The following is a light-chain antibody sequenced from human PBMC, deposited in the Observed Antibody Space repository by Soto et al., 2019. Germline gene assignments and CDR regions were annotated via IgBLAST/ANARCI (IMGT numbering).Light chain of an antibody. V-gene: IGKV1-5*01. CDR2: DAS. CDR1: QSISSW. Sequence: DIQMTQSPSTLSASVGDRVTITCRASQSISSWLAWYQQKPGKAPKLLIYDASSLESGVPSRFSGSGSGTEFTLTTSSLQPDDFATYYCQQYNSYSRRTFGQGTKVDIK. CDR3: QQYNSYSRRT. J-gene: IGKJ1*01.